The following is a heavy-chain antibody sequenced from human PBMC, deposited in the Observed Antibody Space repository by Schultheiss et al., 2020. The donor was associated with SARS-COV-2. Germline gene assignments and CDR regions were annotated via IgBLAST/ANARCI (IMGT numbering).Heavy chain of an antibody. CDR2: INPNSGGT. CDR1: GYSFTTYG. CDR3: ARRSGYYYFDY. D-gene: IGHD3-3*01. J-gene: IGHJ4*02. V-gene: IGHV1-2*06. Sequence: ASVKVSCKASGYSFTTYGIGWVRQAPGQGLEWMGRINPNSGGTNYAQKFQGRVTMTRDTSISTAYMELSSLRSEDTAVYYCARRSGYYYFDYWGQGTLVTVSS.